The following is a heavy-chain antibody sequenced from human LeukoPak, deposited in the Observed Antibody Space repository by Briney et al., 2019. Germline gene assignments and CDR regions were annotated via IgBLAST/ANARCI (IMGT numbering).Heavy chain of an antibody. CDR3: ARVPYYDILTGTPTHYYYYGMDV. Sequence: GASVKVSCKVSGYTFTSYGISWVRQAPGQGLEWMGWISAYNGNTNYAQKLQGRVTMTTDTSTSTAYMELRSLRSDDTAVYYCARVPYYDILTGTPTHYYYYGMDVWGQGTTVTVSS. D-gene: IGHD3-9*01. J-gene: IGHJ6*02. V-gene: IGHV1-18*01. CDR2: ISAYNGNT. CDR1: GYTFTSYG.